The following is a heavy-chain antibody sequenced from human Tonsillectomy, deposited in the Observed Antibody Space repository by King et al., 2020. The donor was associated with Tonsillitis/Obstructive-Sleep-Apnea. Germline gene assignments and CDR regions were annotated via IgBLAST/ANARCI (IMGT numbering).Heavy chain of an antibody. V-gene: IGHV1-46*01. Sequence: QLVQSGAEVKKPGASVKVSCKASGYTFTTYYMHWVRQAPGQGLEWMGIINPSGGSTSYAQKFQGRVTMTRDTSTSTVFMELSSLRSEDTAVYYCARGLMGQYRGYDRVENDYWGQGTLVTVSS. CDR3: ARGLMGQYRGYDRVENDY. J-gene: IGHJ4*02. D-gene: IGHD5-12*01. CDR1: GYTFTTYY. CDR2: INPSGGST.